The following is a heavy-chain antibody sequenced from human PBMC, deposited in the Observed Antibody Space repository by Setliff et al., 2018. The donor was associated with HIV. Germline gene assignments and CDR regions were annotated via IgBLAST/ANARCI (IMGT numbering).Heavy chain of an antibody. CDR3: ARDPGMIAARFTIDTFDI. CDR1: GYTFNDSF. Sequence: ASVKVSCKASGYTFNDSFIHWVRQAPGQGLEWMGWISAYNGKTLYAQKFQGRVTMTTDTSTSTAYMELRSLRSDDTAVYYCARDPGMIAARFTIDTFDIWGQGTMVTVSS. V-gene: IGHV1-18*04. D-gene: IGHD6-6*01. J-gene: IGHJ3*02. CDR2: ISAYNGKT.